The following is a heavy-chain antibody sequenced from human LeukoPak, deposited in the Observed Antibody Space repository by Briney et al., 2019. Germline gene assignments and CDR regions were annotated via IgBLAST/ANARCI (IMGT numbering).Heavy chain of an antibody. Sequence: SETLSLTCTVSGGSISSYYWSWIRQPPGKGLEWIGYIYYSGSTNYNPSLKSRVTISVDTSKNQFSLKLSSVTAADTAVYYCARGLWYSTNWFDPWGQGTLVTVSS. V-gene: IGHV4-59*12. CDR3: ARGLWYSTNWFDP. J-gene: IGHJ5*02. D-gene: IGHD1-26*01. CDR1: GGSISSYY. CDR2: IYYSGST.